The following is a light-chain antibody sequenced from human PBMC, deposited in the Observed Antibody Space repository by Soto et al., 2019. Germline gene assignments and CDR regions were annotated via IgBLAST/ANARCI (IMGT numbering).Light chain of an antibody. J-gene: IGKJ1*01. Sequence: DIVMTQSPDSLAVSLGERATINFKSSQSILYSSNSKNYLAWYQQKPGKAPKLLIYKASTLKSGVPSRFSGSGSGTEFTLTISSLQPDDFATYYCQHYNSYSEAFGQGTKVDI. CDR3: QHYNSYSEA. V-gene: IGKV4-1*01. CDR2: KAS. CDR1: QSILYSSNSKNY.